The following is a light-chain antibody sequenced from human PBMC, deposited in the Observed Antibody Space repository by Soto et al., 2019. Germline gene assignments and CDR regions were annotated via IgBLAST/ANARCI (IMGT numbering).Light chain of an antibody. V-gene: IGLV2-14*01. CDR2: DVS. CDR3: SSYTSSSTLVV. Sequence: QSALTQPASVSGSHGQSITISCTGTSSDVGGYNYVSWYQQHPGKAPKLMIYDVSNRPSGVSNRFSGSKSGNTASLTISGLQAEDEADYYCSSYTSSSTLVVLGGGTKLTVL. CDR1: SSDVGGYNY. J-gene: IGLJ2*01.